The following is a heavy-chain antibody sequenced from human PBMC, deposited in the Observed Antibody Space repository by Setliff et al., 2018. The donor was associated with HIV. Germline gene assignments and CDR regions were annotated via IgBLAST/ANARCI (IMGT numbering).Heavy chain of an antibody. CDR3: ARGGAAAGLFDY. CDR2: MNPNSGDT. D-gene: IGHD6-13*01. Sequence: ASVKVSCKASGYTLTSYEINWVRQATGQGLEWMGWMNPNSGDTGYAQKFQGRVTMTRNTSISTAFMELSSLRSEDTAVYYCARGGAAAGLFDYWGQGTLVTVSS. V-gene: IGHV1-8*02. J-gene: IGHJ4*02. CDR1: GYTLTSYE.